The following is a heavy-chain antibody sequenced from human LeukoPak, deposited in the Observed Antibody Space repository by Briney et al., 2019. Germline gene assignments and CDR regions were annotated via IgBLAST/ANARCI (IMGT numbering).Heavy chain of an antibody. CDR3: ARHYKSTRTTVFDY. J-gene: IGHJ4*02. D-gene: IGHD4-11*01. V-gene: IGHV4-34*01. CDR1: VRSFSGYY. CDR2: INHSGNT. Sequence: PSETLSLTCAVYVRSFSGYYWTWIRQPPGKGLEWIGEINHSGNTNYNPSLKSRATILVDTSKNQFSLRLSSVSAADTAVYYCARHYKSTRTTVFDYWGQGTLVTVSS.